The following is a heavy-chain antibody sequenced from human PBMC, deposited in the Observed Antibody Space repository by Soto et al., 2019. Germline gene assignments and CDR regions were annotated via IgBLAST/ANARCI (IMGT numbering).Heavy chain of an antibody. CDR1: GGTFSSYA. Sequence: ASVKVSCKASGGTFSSYAISWVRQAPGQGLEWMGGIIPIFGTANYAQKFQGRVTITADESTSTAYMELSSLRSEDTAVYYCARVGDGDYVLGFDYWGQGTLVTVSS. V-gene: IGHV1-69*13. CDR2: IIPIFGTA. D-gene: IGHD4-17*01. J-gene: IGHJ4*02. CDR3: ARVGDGDYVLGFDY.